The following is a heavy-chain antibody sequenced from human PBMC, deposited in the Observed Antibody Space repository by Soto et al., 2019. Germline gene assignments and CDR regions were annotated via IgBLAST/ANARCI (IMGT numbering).Heavy chain of an antibody. V-gene: IGHV3-30-3*01. CDR2: ISYDGSNK. CDR1: GFTFSSYA. Sequence: QVQLVESGGSVVQPGRSLRLSCAASGFTFSSYAMHWVRQAPGKGLEWVAVISYDGSNKYYADSVKGRFTISRDNSKNTLYLQMNSLRAEDTAVYYCARDTYVDYWGQGTLVTVSS. J-gene: IGHJ4*02. CDR3: ARDTYVDY.